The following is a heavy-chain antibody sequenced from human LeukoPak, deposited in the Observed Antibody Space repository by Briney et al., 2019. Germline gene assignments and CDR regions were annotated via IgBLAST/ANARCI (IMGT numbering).Heavy chain of an antibody. CDR1: GYTFPSYF. Sequence: ASVKVSCKASGYTFPSYFMHWVRQAPGQGLEWMGGIIPIFGTANYAQKFQGRVTITADESTSTAYMELSSLRSEDTAVYYCARGKYDSSGEFDYWGQGTLVTVSS. V-gene: IGHV1-69*13. CDR2: IIPIFGTA. CDR3: ARGKYDSSGEFDY. J-gene: IGHJ4*02. D-gene: IGHD3-22*01.